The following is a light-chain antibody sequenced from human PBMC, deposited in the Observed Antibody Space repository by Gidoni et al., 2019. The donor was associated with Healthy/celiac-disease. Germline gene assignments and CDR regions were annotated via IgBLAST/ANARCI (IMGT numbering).Light chain of an antibody. CDR2: GAS. CDR3: QQYSTWPR. Sequence: EIVMTQSPATLSVSPGERATLSCRASQSVSSNLAWYQQKPGQAPRLLIYGASTRATGIPARFSGSGSGEEFTLTISSLQSEDFAVYCCQQYSTWPRFGQGTKVEIK. J-gene: IGKJ1*01. CDR1: QSVSSN. V-gene: IGKV3-15*01.